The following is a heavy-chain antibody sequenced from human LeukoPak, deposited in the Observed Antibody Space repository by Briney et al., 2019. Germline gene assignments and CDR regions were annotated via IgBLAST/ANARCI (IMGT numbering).Heavy chain of an antibody. CDR1: WFTVSSNY. D-gene: IGHD6-13*01. CDR3: VRGPGSSWYQADY. CDR2: IYSGGST. V-gene: IGHV3-53*01. J-gene: IGHJ4*02. Sequence: GGSLRLSCEASWFTVSSNYMSWVREAPGKGLKWVSVIYSGGSTYYADSVKGRFTISRDNSKNTLYLQMNSLRAEDTAVYYCVRGPGSSWYQADYWGQGTLVTVSS.